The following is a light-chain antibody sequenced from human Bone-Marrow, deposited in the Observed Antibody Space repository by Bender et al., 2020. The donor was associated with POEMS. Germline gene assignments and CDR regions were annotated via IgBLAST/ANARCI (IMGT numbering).Light chain of an antibody. CDR2: RDS. CDR3: QSADSSGTYRV. CDR1: ALSRQY. Sequence: SNELTQSPSVSVSPGQTARITCSADALSRQYAYWYQQKPGQAPVLLIYRDSERPSGIPERFSGSTSGTTVTLTITGVQAEDEADYYCQSADSSGTYRVFGGGTKLTVL. V-gene: IGLV3-25*03. J-gene: IGLJ3*02.